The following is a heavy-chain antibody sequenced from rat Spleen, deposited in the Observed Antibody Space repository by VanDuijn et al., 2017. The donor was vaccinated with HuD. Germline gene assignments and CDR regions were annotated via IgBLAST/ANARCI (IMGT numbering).Heavy chain of an antibody. V-gene: IGHV2-43*01. CDR2: TWTGGNT. CDR3: ARVGYSSYVRYFDY. J-gene: IGHJ2*01. D-gene: IGHD1-2*01. CDR1: GFSLSSYH. Sequence: QVQLKESGPGLVQPSQTLSLSCTVSGFSLSSYHVSWIRQPPGKGLEWMGVTWTGGNTAYNSLLKSRLSISRDTSKSQVFLKMNSLQTEDTATYYCARVGYSSYVRYFDYWGQGVMVTVSS.